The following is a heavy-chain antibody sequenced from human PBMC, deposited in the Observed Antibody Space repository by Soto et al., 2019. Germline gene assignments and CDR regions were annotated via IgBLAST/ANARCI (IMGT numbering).Heavy chain of an antibody. CDR3: VKDGAVAGAPYYYYGMDV. V-gene: IGHV3-23*01. D-gene: IGHD6-19*01. CDR2: ISVSGGST. Sequence: GGSLRLSCAASGFTFSSYAMSWVRQAPGKGLEWVSVISVSGGSTYYADSVKGRFTISRDNSKNTLYLQMNSLRAEDTAVYYCVKDGAVAGAPYYYYGMDVWGQGTTVTVSS. CDR1: GFTFSSYA. J-gene: IGHJ6*02.